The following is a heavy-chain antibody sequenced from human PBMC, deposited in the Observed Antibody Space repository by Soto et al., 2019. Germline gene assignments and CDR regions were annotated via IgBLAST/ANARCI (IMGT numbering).Heavy chain of an antibody. Sequence: PWLSXRLSCSPSVFTFIIYSINLFCHAPGKGLEWVSSISSSSSYIYYADSVKGRFTISRDNAKNSLYLQMKSLRAEDTAVYYCARERNYDFWSGTSDDFDIWGQGTMV. CDR2: ISSSSSYI. CDR1: VFTFIIYS. V-gene: IGHV3-21*01. CDR3: ARERNYDFWSGTSDDFDI. J-gene: IGHJ3*02. D-gene: IGHD3-3*01.